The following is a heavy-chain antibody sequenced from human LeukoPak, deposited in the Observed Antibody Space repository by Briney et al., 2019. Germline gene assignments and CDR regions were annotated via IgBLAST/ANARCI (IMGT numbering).Heavy chain of an antibody. Sequence: PSETLSLTCTVSGGSINSYYWSWIRQTAGKGLEWVGRIYSSGDTNYNPSLKSRVTMSVDTSKSQFSLNLNSVTAADTAVYYCARDRGRFSRYGIDYWGQGTLVTVSS. CDR1: GGSINSYY. D-gene: IGHD2-2*01. V-gene: IGHV4-4*07. J-gene: IGHJ4*02. CDR3: ARDRGRFSRYGIDY. CDR2: IYSSGDT.